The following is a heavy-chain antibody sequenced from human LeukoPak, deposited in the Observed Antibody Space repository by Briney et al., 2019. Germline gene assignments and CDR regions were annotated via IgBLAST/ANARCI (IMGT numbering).Heavy chain of an antibody. CDR1: GYTLTELS. CDR2: INPSGGST. V-gene: IGHV1-46*01. CDR3: ARDRWQLVRTVKYNWFDP. J-gene: IGHJ5*02. Sequence: ASVKVSCKVSGYTLTELSMHWVRQAPGQGLEWMGIINPSGGSTSYAQKFQGRVTMTRDTSTSTVYMELSSLRSEDTAVYYCARDRWQLVRTVKYNWFDPWGQGTLVTVSS. D-gene: IGHD6-6*01.